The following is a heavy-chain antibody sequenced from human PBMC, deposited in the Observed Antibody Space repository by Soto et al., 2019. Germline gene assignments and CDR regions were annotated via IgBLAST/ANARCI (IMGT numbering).Heavy chain of an antibody. Sequence: DVQLVESGGGLVQPGGSLRLSCAASGFYITNYWMTWVRQAPGKGPEWVANIKEDGSLKFYVDSVRGRFTISRDNAKNSVYLGMSRLRAEDTAVYYCVRDSYTAHWHRAGEDYWGQGTLVTVSS. CDR3: VRDSYTAHWHRAGEDY. D-gene: IGHD2-2*02. V-gene: IGHV3-7*01. CDR2: IKEDGSLK. J-gene: IGHJ4*02. CDR1: GFYITNYW.